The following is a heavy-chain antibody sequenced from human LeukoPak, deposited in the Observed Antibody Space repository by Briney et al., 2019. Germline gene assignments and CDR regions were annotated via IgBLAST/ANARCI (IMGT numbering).Heavy chain of an antibody. CDR3: AKEGDLVGVTYYFDY. Sequence: GGSLRLSCAASGFTFSNYWMHWVRQAPGKGLEWVAFIRNDGSNKYYADSVKGRFTVSRDNSKNTLYLQMNSLRVEDAAVYYCAKEGDLVGVTYYFDYWGQGTLVTVPS. J-gene: IGHJ4*02. V-gene: IGHV3-30*02. D-gene: IGHD1-26*01. CDR2: IRNDGSNK. CDR1: GFTFSNYW.